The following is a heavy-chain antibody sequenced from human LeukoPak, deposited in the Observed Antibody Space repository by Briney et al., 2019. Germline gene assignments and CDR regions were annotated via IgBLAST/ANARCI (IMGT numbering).Heavy chain of an antibody. D-gene: IGHD6-13*01. J-gene: IGHJ4*02. V-gene: IGHV1-2*02. CDR2: INPNSGGT. CDR3: ARDRRRKRAASGTIDY. CDR1: VYTFTGYY. Sequence: GASVKVSCKASVYTFTGYYMHWVRQAPGQGLEWMGWINPNSGGTDYAQKFQGRVTMTRDTSISTAHMELNRLTPDDTAVYYCARDRRRKRAASGTIDYWGQGTLVTVSS.